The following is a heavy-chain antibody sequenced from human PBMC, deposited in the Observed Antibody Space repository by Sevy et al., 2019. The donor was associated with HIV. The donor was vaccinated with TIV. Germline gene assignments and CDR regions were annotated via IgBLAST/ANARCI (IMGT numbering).Heavy chain of an antibody. CDR3: VRGDFSENGSRSGFFVEAFDI. D-gene: IGHD3-3*01. V-gene: IGHV3-7*01. J-gene: IGHJ3*02. Sequence: GGSLRLSCEASGFTFSNYWMSWVRQAPGKGPEWVANIKPDGSEQYYVDSVKGRFTISRDNAESSLYLQMNSLRAEDTSLYYCVRGDFSENGSRSGFFVEAFDIWGQGTMVTVSS. CDR2: IKPDGSEQ. CDR1: GFTFSNYW.